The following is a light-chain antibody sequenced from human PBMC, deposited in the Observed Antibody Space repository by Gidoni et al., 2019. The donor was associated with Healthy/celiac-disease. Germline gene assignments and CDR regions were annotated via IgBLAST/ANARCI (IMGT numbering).Light chain of an antibody. CDR3: SSYTSSS. CDR2: DVS. V-gene: IGLV2-14*03. CDR1: SSDVGGYNY. J-gene: IGLJ1*01. Sequence: QSALTQPASVSGSPGQSITISCTGTSSDVGGYNYVSWYQQHPGKAPKLMIYDVSNRPSGVSNRFSGSKSGNTASLTISGLQAEDEAYYYCSSYTSSSFGTGTKVTVL.